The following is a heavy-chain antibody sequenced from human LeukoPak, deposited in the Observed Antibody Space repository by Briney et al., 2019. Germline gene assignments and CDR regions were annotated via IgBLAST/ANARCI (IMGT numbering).Heavy chain of an antibody. V-gene: IGHV4-39*07. CDR3: ARWGTYASTSNWFDP. CDR1: GDSISKSRHF. D-gene: IGHD2-2*01. J-gene: IGHJ5*02. Sequence: SETLSLTCNVSGDSISKSRHFWAWIRQSPGRGLEWIGYIYNSESTYYNPSLKSRVTISVDTSKNQFSLSLGSVTAADTAVYYCARWGTYASTSNWFDPWGQGTLVTVSS. CDR2: IYNSEST.